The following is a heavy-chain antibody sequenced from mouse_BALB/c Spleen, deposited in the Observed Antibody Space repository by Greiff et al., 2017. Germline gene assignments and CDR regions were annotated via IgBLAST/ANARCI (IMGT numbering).Heavy chain of an antibody. CDR3: ARKGWLLLYAMDY. CDR1: GYNFTSYW. J-gene: IGHJ4*01. D-gene: IGHD2-3*01. Sequence: QVQLQQSGAELVKPGTSVKLSCKASGYNFTSYWINWVKLRPGQGLEWIGDIYPGSGSTNYNEKFKSKATLTVDTSSSTAYMQLSSLASEDSALYYCARKGWLLLYAMDYWGQGTSVTVSS. V-gene: IGHV1-55*01. CDR2: IYPGSGST.